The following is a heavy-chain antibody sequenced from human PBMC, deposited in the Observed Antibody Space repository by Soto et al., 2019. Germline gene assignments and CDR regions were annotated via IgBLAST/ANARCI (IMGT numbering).Heavy chain of an antibody. Sequence: EVQLVESGGGLVQPGGSLRLSCAASGFTVSSNYMSWVRQAPGKGLEWVSVIYSGGSTYYADSVKGRFTISRYNSENTLYLQMNRLRAEDTAVYYCTRTCSGATCSFDYWGQGTLVTVSS. V-gene: IGHV3-66*01. CDR2: IYSGGST. J-gene: IGHJ4*02. CDR3: TRTCSGATCSFDY. CDR1: GFTVSSNY. D-gene: IGHD2-15*01.